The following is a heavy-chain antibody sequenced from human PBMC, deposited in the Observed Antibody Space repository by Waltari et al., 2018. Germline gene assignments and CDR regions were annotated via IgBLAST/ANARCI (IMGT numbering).Heavy chain of an antibody. Sequence: QVQLVQSGAEVKKPGSSVKVSCKASGGTFSSYAISWVRQAPGQGLEWMGGIIPIFGTANHAQKFQGRVTITADESTSTAYMELSSLRSEDTAVYYCARNPTYCGGDCYIDYWGQGTLVTVSS. J-gene: IGHJ4*02. CDR3: ARNPTYCGGDCYIDY. V-gene: IGHV1-69*01. D-gene: IGHD2-21*02. CDR2: IIPIFGTA. CDR1: GGTFSSYA.